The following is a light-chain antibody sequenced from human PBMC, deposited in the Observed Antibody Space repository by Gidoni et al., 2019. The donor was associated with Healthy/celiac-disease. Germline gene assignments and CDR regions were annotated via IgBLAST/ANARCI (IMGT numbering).Light chain of an antibody. CDR2: EVS. Sequence: QSALTQPAPVSGSPGQSITISCPGTSRDVGGYNYVSWYQQHPGKAPKLMIYEVSNRPSGVSNRFSGSKSGNTASLTISGLQAEDEADYYCSSYTSSSTVVFGGGTKLTVL. CDR3: SSYTSSSTVV. CDR1: SRDVGGYNY. J-gene: IGLJ2*01. V-gene: IGLV2-14*01.